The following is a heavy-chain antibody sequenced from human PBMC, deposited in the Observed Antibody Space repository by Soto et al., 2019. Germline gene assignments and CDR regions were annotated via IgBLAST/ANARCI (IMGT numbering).Heavy chain of an antibody. CDR3: AREDRDRETGLVPAAIDGMDV. CDR1: GGTISRYS. CDR2: VIPIFGIP. D-gene: IGHD2-2*01. J-gene: IGHJ6*02. V-gene: IGHV1-69*08. Sequence: QVQLVQSGAEVKKPGSSVKVSCKASGGTISRYSITRVRQAPGHGLEWIGRVIPIFGIPTYAQKFQGRVTITADESTSTAYMELSSLRSDDTAVYYCAREDRDRETGLVPAAIDGMDVWGQGTTVTVSS.